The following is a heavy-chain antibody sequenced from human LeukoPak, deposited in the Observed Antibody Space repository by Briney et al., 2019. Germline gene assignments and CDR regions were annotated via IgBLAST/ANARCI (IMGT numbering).Heavy chain of an antibody. J-gene: IGHJ3*02. CDR3: AKCSSSYGNDALDI. D-gene: IGHD3-16*01. CDR2: ISGGGAKT. CDR1: GFNFDQYD. V-gene: IGHV3-23*01. Sequence: PGGSLRLSCAASGFNFDQYDMNWVRQAPGQGLEWVTFISGGGAKTFYADSVKGRFSISRDNSKNTVYLHMNSLRAEDTAIYYCAKCSSSYGNDALDIWGQGTMVTVSS.